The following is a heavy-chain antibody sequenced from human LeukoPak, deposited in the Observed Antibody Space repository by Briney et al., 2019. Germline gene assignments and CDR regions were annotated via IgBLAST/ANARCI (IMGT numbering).Heavy chain of an antibody. CDR1: GYTFTSYY. CDR2: INPSGGST. Sequence: ASVKVSCKASGYTFTSYYMHWVRQAPGQGLEWMGIINPSGGSTSYAQKFQGRVTMTRDTSTSTVYMELSSLRSEDTAVYYCARGYCSSTSCYVGSGDFDYWGQGTLVTVSS. CDR3: ARGYCSSTSCYVGSGDFDY. V-gene: IGHV1-46*01. D-gene: IGHD2-2*01. J-gene: IGHJ4*02.